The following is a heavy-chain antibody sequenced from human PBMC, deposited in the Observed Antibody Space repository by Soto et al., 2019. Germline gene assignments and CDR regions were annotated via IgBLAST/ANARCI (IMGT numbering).Heavy chain of an antibody. CDR1: GFTFSDYA. Sequence: GGSLRLSCAASGFTFSDYAISWVRQAPGKGLEWVSVIHSSGDETYSADSVRGRFTISRDNSKNTLYLQMNNLRAEDTAIYYCAKHVAVRRAHYYYYYAMDVWGQGTKVTVSS. CDR2: IHSSGDET. CDR3: AKHVAVRRAHYYYYYAMDV. D-gene: IGHD3-10*01. V-gene: IGHV3-23*01. J-gene: IGHJ6*02.